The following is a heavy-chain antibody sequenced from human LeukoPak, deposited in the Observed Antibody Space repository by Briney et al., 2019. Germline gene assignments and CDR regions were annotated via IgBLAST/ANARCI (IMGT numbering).Heavy chain of an antibody. D-gene: IGHD2-15*01. J-gene: IGHJ3*02. CDR2: IYTSGST. V-gene: IGHV4-4*07. Sequence: SETLSLTCTVSGGSISSYYWSWIQQPAVKGLEWIGRIYTSGSTNYNPSLKSRVTMSVDTSKNQFSLKLSSVTAADTAVYYCAREQDIVVVVAAQNAFDIWGQGTMVTVSS. CDR3: AREQDIVVVVAAQNAFDI. CDR1: GGSISSYY.